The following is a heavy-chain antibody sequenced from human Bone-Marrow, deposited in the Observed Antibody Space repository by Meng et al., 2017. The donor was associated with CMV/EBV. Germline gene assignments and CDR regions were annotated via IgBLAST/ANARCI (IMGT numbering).Heavy chain of an antibody. V-gene: IGHV3-21*04. CDR1: GFTFSSYS. D-gene: IGHD2-2*01. Sequence: GGSLRLSCAASGFTFSSYSMNWVRQAPGKGLEWVSSISSSSSYIYYADSVKGRFTISRDNAKNSLYLQMNSLRAEDTAVYYCARESYCSSTSCYFAYYYYYGMDVWGQGTTVTVYS. CDR3: ARESYCSSTSCYFAYYYYYGMDV. CDR2: ISSSSSYI. J-gene: IGHJ6*02.